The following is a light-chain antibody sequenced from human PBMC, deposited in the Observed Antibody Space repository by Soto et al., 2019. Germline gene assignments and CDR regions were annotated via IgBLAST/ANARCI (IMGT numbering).Light chain of an antibody. Sequence: AIQMTQSPSSLSASVGDRVTITCRASQGISTDLHWYQQKTGKAPKLLVYDASSLQSGVPSRFSGSGSGTDFTLTITSLQTEDVATYFCLQDYNYPYTFGQGTKVDIE. CDR3: LQDYNYPYT. J-gene: IGKJ2*01. CDR1: QGISTD. V-gene: IGKV1-6*01. CDR2: DAS.